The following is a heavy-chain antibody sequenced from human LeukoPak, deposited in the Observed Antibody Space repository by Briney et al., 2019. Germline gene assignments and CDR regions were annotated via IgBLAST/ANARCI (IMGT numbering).Heavy chain of an antibody. J-gene: IGHJ4*02. CDR2: ISSSGSTI. D-gene: IGHD3-22*01. CDR1: GLTFSDYY. V-gene: IGHV3-11*01. CDR3: ASRPYYDSSGYSFY. Sequence: GGSLRLSCAASGLTFSDYYMSWIRQAPGKGLEWVSYISSSGSTIYYADSVKGRFTISRDNAKNSLYLQMNSLRAEDTAVYYCASRPYYDSSGYSFYWGQGTLVTVSS.